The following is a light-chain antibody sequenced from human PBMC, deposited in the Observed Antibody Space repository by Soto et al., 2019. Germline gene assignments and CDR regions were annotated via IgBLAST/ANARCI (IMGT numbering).Light chain of an antibody. V-gene: IGKV3-15*01. Sequence: LVLKQSPGTLSLSQGERATLSCRASQSVSSSYLAWYQQKPGQAPSILMYGASTRASGIPARFSGSGSGTEFTLTISRLQSEEFAVYYCQQYDNWPRTVGQGTKLDIK. CDR1: QSVSSSY. CDR3: QQYDNWPRT. CDR2: GAS. J-gene: IGKJ1*01.